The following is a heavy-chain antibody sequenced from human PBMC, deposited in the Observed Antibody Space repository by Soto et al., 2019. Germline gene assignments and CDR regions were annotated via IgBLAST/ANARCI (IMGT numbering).Heavy chain of an antibody. CDR2: VYYDGTT. V-gene: IGHV4-59*12. D-gene: IGHD5-12*01. CDR1: GVSINDYY. CDR3: VKDSGYVWFDP. J-gene: IGHJ5*02. Sequence: QVQLHESGPGLVRPSETLALTCTVSGVSINDYYWSWIRQAPGKGLEWIAYVYYDGTTNYNPSLKSRAVISMDTSKNQLSLRLKSVTSADTAFYYCVKDSGYVWFDPWGQGTLVTVSS.